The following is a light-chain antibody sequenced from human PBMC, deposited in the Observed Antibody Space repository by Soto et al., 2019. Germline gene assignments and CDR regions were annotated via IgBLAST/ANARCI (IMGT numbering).Light chain of an antibody. CDR2: SNS. CDR1: SSNIGTYT. V-gene: IGLV1-44*01. CDR3: ATWDDSLNGMV. J-gene: IGLJ3*02. Sequence: QSLLTQPPSASGTPGQRVTISCSGSSSNIGTYTVNWYQQLPGMAPKLLIHSNSHRPSGVPDRFSGSKSGASASLAISGLQSEDEANYYCATWDDSLNGMVFGGGTQLTVL.